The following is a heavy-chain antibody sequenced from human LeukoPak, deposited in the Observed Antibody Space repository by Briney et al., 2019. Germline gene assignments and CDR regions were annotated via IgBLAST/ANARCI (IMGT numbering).Heavy chain of an antibody. J-gene: IGHJ4*02. CDR2: IWYDGSNK. D-gene: IGHD5-12*01. Sequence: GGSLRLSCAASGFTFSSYGMHWVRQAPGKGLEWVAVIWYDGSNKYYADSVKGRFTISRDNSKNTLYLQMNSLRAGDTAVYYCARDVGGYTSLIDYWGQGTLVTVSS. V-gene: IGHV3-33*01. CDR3: ARDVGGYTSLIDY. CDR1: GFTFSSYG.